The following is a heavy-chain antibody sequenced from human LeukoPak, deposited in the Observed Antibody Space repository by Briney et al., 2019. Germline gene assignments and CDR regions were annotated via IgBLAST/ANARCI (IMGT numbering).Heavy chain of an antibody. V-gene: IGHV3-53*01. Sequence: GGSLRLPCAASGFTVSINYMTWVRQAPGKGLEWVSVIYSGGSTYYADSVKGRFTISRDNSKNTVYLQMNSLRAEDTAVYYCARGWVVATGAFDMWGQGTMVTVSS. J-gene: IGHJ3*02. CDR1: GFTVSINY. D-gene: IGHD1-1*01. CDR2: IYSGGST. CDR3: ARGWVVATGAFDM.